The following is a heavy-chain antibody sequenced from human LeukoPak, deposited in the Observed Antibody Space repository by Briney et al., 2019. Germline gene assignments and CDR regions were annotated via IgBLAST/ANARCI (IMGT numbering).Heavy chain of an antibody. CDR2: INTNSGGT. J-gene: IGHJ4*02. CDR1: GYTFTGYY. V-gene: IGHV1-2*02. CDR3: ARDSGYYDSSGSFDY. D-gene: IGHD3-22*01. Sequence: ASVKVSCKASGYTFTGYYMHWVRQAPGQGLEWMGWINTNSGGTNYAQKLQGRVTMTTDTSTSTAYMELRSLRSDDTAVYYCARDSGYYDSSGSFDYWGQGTLVTVSS.